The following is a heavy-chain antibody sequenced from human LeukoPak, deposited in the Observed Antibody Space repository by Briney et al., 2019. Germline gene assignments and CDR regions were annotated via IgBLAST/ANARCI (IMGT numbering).Heavy chain of an antibody. Sequence: SETLSLTCTVSGVYIRSDYWSWIRQPPGKGLEWIGYVYYTGSPNYNPSLESRVTISIDRAKNQFSLKLSSVTAADTAVYYCARASSDILTGYYNLFDHWGQGTLVAVSS. CDR2: VYYTGSP. J-gene: IGHJ4*02. V-gene: IGHV4-59*01. CDR1: GVYIRSDY. CDR3: ARASSDILTGYYNLFDH. D-gene: IGHD3-9*01.